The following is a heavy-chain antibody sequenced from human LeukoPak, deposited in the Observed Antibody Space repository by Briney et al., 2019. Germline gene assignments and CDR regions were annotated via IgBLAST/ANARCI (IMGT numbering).Heavy chain of an antibody. CDR1: GGSISSYY. J-gene: IGHJ6*02. V-gene: IGHV4-59*01. CDR3: ARDGMYSSSWYYGMDV. CDR2: IYYSGST. Sequence: SETLSLTCTVSGGSISSYYWSWIRQPPGKGLEWIGYIYYSGSTNYNPSFKSRVTISVDTSKNQFSLKLSSVTAADTAVYYCARDGMYSSSWYYGMDVWGQGTTVTVSS. D-gene: IGHD6-13*01.